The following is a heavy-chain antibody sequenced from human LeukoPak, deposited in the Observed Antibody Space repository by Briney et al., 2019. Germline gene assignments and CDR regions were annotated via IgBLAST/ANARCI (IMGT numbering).Heavy chain of an antibody. V-gene: IGHV3-30*18. Sequence: GGSLRLSCAASGITVSTNYMSWVRQAPGKGLEWVAVISRDGLTKYYADSVKGRFTLHRDNSRNTLYLEMNSLRDEDTAVYYCAKEGTWGNWYFDLWGRGTLVIVTS. J-gene: IGHJ2*01. CDR2: ISRDGLTK. CDR1: GITVSTNY. D-gene: IGHD3-16*01. CDR3: AKEGTWGNWYFDL.